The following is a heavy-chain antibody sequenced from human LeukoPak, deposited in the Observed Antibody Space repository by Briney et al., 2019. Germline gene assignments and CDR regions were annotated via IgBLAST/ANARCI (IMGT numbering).Heavy chain of an antibody. CDR2: INHSGST. V-gene: IGHV4-34*01. J-gene: IGHJ4*02. D-gene: IGHD6-13*01. Sequence: SETLSLTCAVYGGSFSGYYWSWIRQPPGKGLEWIGEINHSGSTNYNPSLKSRVTISVDTSKNQFSLKLSSVTAADTAVYYCARGRSSWYGDDYWGQGTLVTVSS. CDR1: GGSFSGYY. CDR3: ARGRSSWYGDDY.